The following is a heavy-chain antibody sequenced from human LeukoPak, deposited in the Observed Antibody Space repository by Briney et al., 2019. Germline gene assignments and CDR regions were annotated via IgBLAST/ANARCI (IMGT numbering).Heavy chain of an antibody. D-gene: IGHD2-8*01. CDR2: ISGDGANR. CDR1: GFTSTTCA. J-gene: IGHJ2*01. CDR3: GKAMAFWFFDF. Sequence: GGSLRLSCAASGFTSTTCAMRWLRQAPGQGLEWVSAISGDGANRYYADSVRGRFTISRDSSKNMVYLQMNSLRADDTAVYYCGKAMAFWFFDFWGRGTLLTVSS. V-gene: IGHV3-23*01.